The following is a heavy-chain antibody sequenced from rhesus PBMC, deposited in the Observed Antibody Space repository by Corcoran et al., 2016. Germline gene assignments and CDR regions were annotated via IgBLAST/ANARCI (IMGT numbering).Heavy chain of an antibody. D-gene: IGHD4-35*01. CDR2: ISGSSGST. CDR3: ARVIYGNSQEDY. Sequence: QVQLQESGPGLVKPSETLSLTCAVSGGSVSSSNWWSWIRQPPGKGLEWIGYISGSSGSTYYNPSLKGRVTISTDTSKDQFSLKLSSVTAADTAVYYCARVIYGNSQEDYWGQGVLVTVSS. CDR1: GGSVSSSNW. V-gene: IGHV4-65*01. J-gene: IGHJ4*01.